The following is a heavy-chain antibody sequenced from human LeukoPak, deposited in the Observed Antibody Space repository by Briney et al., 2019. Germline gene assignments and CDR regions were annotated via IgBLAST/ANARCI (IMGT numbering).Heavy chain of an antibody. CDR1: GYTFTSNY. CDR3: ARGAIFGVVITDY. CDR2: INPSGGRT. D-gene: IGHD3-3*02. V-gene: IGHV1-46*01. J-gene: IGHJ4*02. Sequence: ASVKVSCKASGYTFTSNYLHWVRQAPGQSLEWMGIINPSGGRTTYAQKFQGRVSMTRDTSTTTVHMELSSLRYEDTAVYYCARGAIFGVVITDYWGQGTLVTVSS.